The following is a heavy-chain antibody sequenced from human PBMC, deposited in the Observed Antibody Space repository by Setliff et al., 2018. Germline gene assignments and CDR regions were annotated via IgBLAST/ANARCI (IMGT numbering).Heavy chain of an antibody. D-gene: IGHD3-3*01. CDR2: IYHSGST. CDR3: AREQSNYDFWSGYYAY. J-gene: IGHJ4*02. CDR1: GYSISSGYY. Sequence: SETLSLTCAVSGYSISSGYYWGWIRQPPGKGLEWIGSIYHSGSTYYTPSLKSRVTISVDTSKNQFSRKLSSVTAADTAVYYCAREQSNYDFWSGYYAYWGQGTLVTVSS. V-gene: IGHV4-38-2*02.